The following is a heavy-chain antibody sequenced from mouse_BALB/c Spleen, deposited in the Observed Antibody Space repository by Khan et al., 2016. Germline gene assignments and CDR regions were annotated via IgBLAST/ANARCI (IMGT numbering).Heavy chain of an antibody. V-gene: IGHV14-3*02. Sequence: VQLQQSGAEVVKPGASVKLSCTSSGFNIKDTYMHWVNQRPEQGLEWIGRIDPANGNTKYDPKFQGKATITADTSSNTAYLQLSSLTSEDTAVDYGATTATDWYFDVWGAGTTVTVSS. CDR3: ATTATDWYFDV. D-gene: IGHD1-2*01. CDR1: GFNIKDTY. CDR2: IDPANGNT. J-gene: IGHJ1*01.